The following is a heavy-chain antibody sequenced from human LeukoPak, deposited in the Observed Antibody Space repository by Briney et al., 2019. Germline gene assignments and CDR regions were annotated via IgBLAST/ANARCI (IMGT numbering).Heavy chain of an antibody. J-gene: IGHJ4*02. CDR1: GFTFSSYG. Sequence: GGSLRLSCAASGFTFSSYGMHWVRRAPGKGLEWVAFIRYDGSNKYYADSVKGRFTISRDNAKNSLYLQMNSLRAEDTAVYYCARADLDSSWSGGWGQGTLVTVSS. CDR2: IRYDGSNK. D-gene: IGHD6-13*01. CDR3: ARADLDSSWSGG. V-gene: IGHV3-30*02.